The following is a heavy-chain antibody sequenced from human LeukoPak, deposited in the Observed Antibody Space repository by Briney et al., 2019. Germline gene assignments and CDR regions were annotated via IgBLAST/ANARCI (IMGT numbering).Heavy chain of an antibody. CDR3: ARGRSSWALSYYYYYMDV. Sequence: SETLSLTCTVSGGSISSSSYYWGWIRQPPGKGLEWIGTIYYSGSTYYNPSLKSRVTISVDTSKNQFSLKLSSVTAADTAVYYCARGRSSWALSYYYYYMDVWGKGTTVTVSS. CDR1: GGSISSSSYY. V-gene: IGHV4-39*07. J-gene: IGHJ6*03. D-gene: IGHD6-13*01. CDR2: IYYSGST.